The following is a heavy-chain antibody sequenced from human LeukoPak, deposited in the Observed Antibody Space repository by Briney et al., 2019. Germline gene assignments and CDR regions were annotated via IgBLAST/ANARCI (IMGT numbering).Heavy chain of an antibody. CDR1: GYSFTSYW. CDR2: IYPGDSDT. Sequence: GESLKISCKGSGYSFTSYWIGWVRQMPGKGLEWMGIIYPGDSDTRYSPSFQGQVTISADKSISTAYLQWSSLKASDTAMYYCAIGDNPEWLWHPCDYWGQGTLVTVSS. D-gene: IGHD3-3*01. J-gene: IGHJ4*02. V-gene: IGHV5-51*01. CDR3: AIGDNPEWLWHPCDY.